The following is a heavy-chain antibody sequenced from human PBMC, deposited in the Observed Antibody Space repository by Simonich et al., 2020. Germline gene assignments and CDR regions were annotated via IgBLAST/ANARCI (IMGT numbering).Heavy chain of an antibody. J-gene: IGHJ3*02. CDR1: GFTFRSYA. CDR2: RSYEGSKK. D-gene: IGHD7-27*01. Sequence: QVQLVESGGGVVQPGRSLRLSCAASGFTFRSYAMHWVRQAPGKGLVCVAVRSYEGSKKYYADSVKGRFTSSRDNSKNTLYLQMNSLRAEDTAVYYCAREDLTGDAFDIWGQGTMVTVSS. CDR3: AREDLTGDAFDI. V-gene: IGHV3-30*07.